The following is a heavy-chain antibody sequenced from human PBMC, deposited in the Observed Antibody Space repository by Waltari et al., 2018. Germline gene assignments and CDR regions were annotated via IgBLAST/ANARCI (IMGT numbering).Heavy chain of an antibody. J-gene: IGHJ4*02. CDR2: IHHSGSI. V-gene: IGHV4-34*01. CDR3: VRGKMYSRPYFDY. CDR1: GESFIGYY. D-gene: IGHD6-13*01. Sequence: QMQLQQWGAGLLKPSETLSLTCAVSGESFIGYYWNWIRQPPGRGLEWIGEIHHSGSINYNPSLESRITISQDMSKNQFSLKLTSVTAADSAVYYCVRGKMYSRPYFDYWGQGTLVNVSS.